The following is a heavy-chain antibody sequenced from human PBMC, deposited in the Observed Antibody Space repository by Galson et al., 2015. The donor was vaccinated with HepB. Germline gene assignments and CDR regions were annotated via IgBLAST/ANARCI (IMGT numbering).Heavy chain of an antibody. D-gene: IGHD3-22*01. CDR3: ARGPDRNYYYGMDV. CDR1: GYTFTSYA. CDR2: INAGNGNT. Sequence: SVKVSCKASGYTFTSYAMHWVRQAPGQRLEWMGWINAGNGNTKYSQKFQGWVTMTRDTSISTAYMELSRLRSDDTAVYYCARGPDRNYYYGMDVWGQGTTVTVSS. J-gene: IGHJ6*02. V-gene: IGHV1-3*01.